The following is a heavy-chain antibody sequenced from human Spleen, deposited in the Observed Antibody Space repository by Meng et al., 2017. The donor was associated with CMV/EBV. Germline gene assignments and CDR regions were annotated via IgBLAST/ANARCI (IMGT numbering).Heavy chain of an antibody. Sequence: GSLRLSCAVYGGSFSGYYWSWIRQPPGKGLEWIGEINHSGSTNYNPSLKSRVTISVDTSKNQFSLKLSPVTAADTAVYYCARGRVVRHYGMDVWGQGTTVTVSS. CDR3: ARGRVVRHYGMDV. D-gene: IGHD2-2*01. CDR2: INHSGST. V-gene: IGHV4-34*01. J-gene: IGHJ6*02. CDR1: GGSFSGYY.